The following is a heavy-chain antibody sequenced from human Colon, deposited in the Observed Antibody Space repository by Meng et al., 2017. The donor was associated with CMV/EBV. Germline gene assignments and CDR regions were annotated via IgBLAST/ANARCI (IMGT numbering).Heavy chain of an antibody. CDR1: GFSLSDYY. V-gene: IGHV3-11*01. CDR3: ARGAYIRNRYSDWFDP. J-gene: IGHJ5*02. D-gene: IGHD2-15*01. Sequence: GFSLSDYYMSWIRQVPGKGLEWVSYISDSGNTVYYAGSVEGRFTISRDNAKNSLYLQMNRLRAEDTAVYYCARGAYIRNRYSDWFDPWGQGTLVTVSS. CDR2: ISDSGNTV.